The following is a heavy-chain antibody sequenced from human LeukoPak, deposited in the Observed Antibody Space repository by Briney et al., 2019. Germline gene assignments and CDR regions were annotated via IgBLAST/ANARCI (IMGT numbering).Heavy chain of an antibody. Sequence: SETLSLTCTVSGGSISSGDYYWSWIRQPPGKGLEWIGYIYYSGSTNYNPSLKSRVTISVDTSKNQFSLKLSSVTAADTAVYYCARDTQIAAAGIGGRWFDPWGQGTLVTVSS. J-gene: IGHJ5*02. D-gene: IGHD6-13*01. CDR1: GGSISSGDYY. CDR3: ARDTQIAAAGIGGRWFDP. CDR2: IYYSGST. V-gene: IGHV4-61*08.